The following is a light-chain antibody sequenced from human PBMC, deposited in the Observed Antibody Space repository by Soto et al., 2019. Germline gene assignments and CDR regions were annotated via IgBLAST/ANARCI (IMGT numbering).Light chain of an antibody. CDR3: QPYNNWWT. J-gene: IGKJ1*01. CDR2: GAS. Sequence: EIVMTQSPATLSVSPGERDTLSCRASQSVSSNLAWYQQTPGQAPRLLIYGASTRATGIPARFSGSGSGTEVTPTFSSLKSEDFAVYYCQPYNNWWTFGQGTKVEIK. V-gene: IGKV3-15*01. CDR1: QSVSSN.